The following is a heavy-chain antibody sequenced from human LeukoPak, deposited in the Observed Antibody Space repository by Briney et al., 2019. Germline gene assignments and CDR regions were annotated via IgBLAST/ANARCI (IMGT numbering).Heavy chain of an antibody. CDR1: GFIFSSYG. V-gene: IGHV3-30*18. CDR3: AKDVEG. CDR2: IPYDGSNQ. J-gene: IGHJ4*02. Sequence: GGSLRLSCAASGFIFSSYGMYWVRQAPGKGLEWVGIIPYDGSNQFYADSVKGRFTISRDNSKNTLYLQMNNLRPEDTAVYYCAKDVEGWGQGTLVTVSA.